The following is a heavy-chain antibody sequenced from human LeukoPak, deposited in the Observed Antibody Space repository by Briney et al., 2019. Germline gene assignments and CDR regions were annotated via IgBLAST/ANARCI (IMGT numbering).Heavy chain of an antibody. CDR1: GFTFDDYA. Sequence: QPGGSLRLSCAASGFTFDDYAMHWVRQAPGKGLEWVSGISWNSGSIGYADSVKGRFAISRDNAKNSLYLQMNSLRAEDTALYYCAKGATPGVYYMDVWGKGTTVTVSS. D-gene: IGHD3-10*01. CDR2: ISWNSGSI. J-gene: IGHJ6*03. V-gene: IGHV3-9*01. CDR3: AKGATPGVYYMDV.